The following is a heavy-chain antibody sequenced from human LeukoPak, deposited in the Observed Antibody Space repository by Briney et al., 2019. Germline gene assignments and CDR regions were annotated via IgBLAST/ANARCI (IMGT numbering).Heavy chain of an antibody. D-gene: IGHD6-13*01. V-gene: IGHV1-18*01. Sequence: ASVKVSCKASGYTFTSYGISWVRQAPGQGLEWMGWISAYNGNTNYAQKLQGRVTMTTDTSTSTAYMELRSLRSDDTAVYYCARDVAARQDYYYYYMDVWGKGTTVTVSS. CDR3: ARDVAARQDYYYYYMDV. CDR1: GYTFTSYG. J-gene: IGHJ6*03. CDR2: ISAYNGNT.